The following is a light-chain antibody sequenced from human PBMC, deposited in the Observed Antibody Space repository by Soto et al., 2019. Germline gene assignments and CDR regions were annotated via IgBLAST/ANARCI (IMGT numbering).Light chain of an antibody. CDR1: QSVSSY. V-gene: IGKV3-11*01. Sequence: EIVLTQSPATLSLSPGERATLSCRASQSVSSYLAWYQQKPGQAPRLLIYDASSRATGIPARFSGSGSGTDFTLTISSLEPEDCAVYYCQQRSTPLTFGGGTKVEIK. CDR3: QQRSTPLT. CDR2: DAS. J-gene: IGKJ4*01.